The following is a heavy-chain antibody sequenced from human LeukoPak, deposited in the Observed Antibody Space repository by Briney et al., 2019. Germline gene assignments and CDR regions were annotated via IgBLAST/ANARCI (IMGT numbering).Heavy chain of an antibody. CDR1: GYTFTSYY. J-gene: IGHJ6*03. D-gene: IGHD6-19*01. CDR2: INPGGGST. CDR3: ARTYSSGWDYYYYMDV. Sequence: ASVKVSCKASGYTFTSYYMHWVRQAPGQGLEWMGIINPGGGSTSYAQKFQGRVTMTRDASTSTVYMELSSLRSEDTAVYYCARTYSSGWDYYYYMDVWGKGTTVTVSS. V-gene: IGHV1-46*01.